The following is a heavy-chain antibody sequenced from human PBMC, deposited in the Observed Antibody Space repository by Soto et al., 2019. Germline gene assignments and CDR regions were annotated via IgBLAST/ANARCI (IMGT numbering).Heavy chain of an antibody. Sequence: QVPLVQSGAEVKKPGASVKVSCKASGYTFTSYGISWVRQAPGQGLEWMGWISAYNGNTNYAQKLQGRVTMTTDTSTSTAYMELRSLRSDDTAVYYCARDLEDYPRYLYYYYYYGMDVWGQGTTVTVSS. D-gene: IGHD4-17*01. V-gene: IGHV1-18*01. J-gene: IGHJ6*02. CDR2: ISAYNGNT. CDR1: GYTFTSYG. CDR3: ARDLEDYPRYLYYYYYYGMDV.